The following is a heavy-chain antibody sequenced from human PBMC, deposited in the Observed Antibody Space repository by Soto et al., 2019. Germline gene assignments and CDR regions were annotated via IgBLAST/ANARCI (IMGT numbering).Heavy chain of an antibody. CDR1: GYTFTAYY. J-gene: IGHJ4*02. V-gene: IGHV1-2*02. CDR3: GRGGAVAGTE. D-gene: IGHD6-19*01. Sequence: QVQLVQSGAEVEKPGASVKVSCKASGYTFTAYYVHWVRQAPGLGLEWMGWINPNSGVTNYAHKFQGRVTMTRDTSISTAYMELSRLRSDDTAVYYCGRGGAVAGTEWGQGTLVTVSS. CDR2: INPNSGVT.